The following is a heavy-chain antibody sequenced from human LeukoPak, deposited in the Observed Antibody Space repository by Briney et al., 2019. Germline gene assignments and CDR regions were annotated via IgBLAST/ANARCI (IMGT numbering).Heavy chain of an antibody. Sequence: PGGSLRLSCVTSGFTFGDHYMTWIRQAPGKGLEWVSYISNTGNTIYYADSVKGRFTISRDHAKNSLYLQMDSLRAEDTAVYYCGRGHWGLDYWGQGTLVTVSS. J-gene: IGHJ4*02. CDR1: GFTFGDHY. D-gene: IGHD7-27*01. CDR2: ISNTGNTI. CDR3: GRGHWGLDY. V-gene: IGHV3-11*04.